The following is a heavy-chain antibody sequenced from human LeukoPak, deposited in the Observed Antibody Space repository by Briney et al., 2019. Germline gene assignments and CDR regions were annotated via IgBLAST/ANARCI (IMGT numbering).Heavy chain of an antibody. CDR1: GFTFSGSA. D-gene: IGHD3-10*01. V-gene: IGHV3-73*01. CDR3: TVQTYYYGSGSQY. J-gene: IGHJ4*02. Sequence: PGGSLRLSCAASGFTFSGSAMHWVRQASGKGLEWVGRIRSKANSYATACAASVKGRFTISRDDSKNTAYLQMNSLKTEDTAVYYCTVQTYYYGSGSQYWGQGTLVTVSS. CDR2: IRSKANSYAT.